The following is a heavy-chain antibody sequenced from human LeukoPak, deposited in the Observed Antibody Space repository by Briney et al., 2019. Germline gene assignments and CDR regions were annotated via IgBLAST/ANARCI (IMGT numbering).Heavy chain of an antibody. CDR1: TFTFSSYN. V-gene: IGHV3-21*01. J-gene: IGHJ4*02. CDR3: VRDRGSYRPIDY. CDR2: ISSSGTYI. D-gene: IGHD1-26*01. Sequence: KAGGSLRLSCAASTFTFSSYNMSWVRQAPGKGLEWVSSISSSGTYIYYRDSVKGRFTISRDNAENSLYLEMNSLRVEDTAIYYCVRDRGSYRPIDYWGQGTLVTVSS.